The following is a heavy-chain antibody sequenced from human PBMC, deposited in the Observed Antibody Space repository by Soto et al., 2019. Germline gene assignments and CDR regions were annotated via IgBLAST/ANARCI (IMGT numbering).Heavy chain of an antibody. J-gene: IGHJ6*02. CDR1: GGSIRSYY. V-gene: IGHV4-4*07. CDR3: VRDPHGRSGWRSDV. Sequence: PSETLSLTCTVSGGSIRSYYWSWIRQPAGKGLEWIGRIYTSGSTNYNPSLKSRVTMSVDTSKNQFSLKLSSVTAADTAVYYCVRDPHGRSGWRSDVWGQGTTVTVSS. D-gene: IGHD6-19*01. CDR2: IYTSGST.